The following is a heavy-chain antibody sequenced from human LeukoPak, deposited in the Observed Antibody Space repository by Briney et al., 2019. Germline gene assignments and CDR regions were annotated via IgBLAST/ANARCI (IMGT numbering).Heavy chain of an antibody. V-gene: IGHV3-74*01. CDR1: GFSFSNYW. D-gene: IGHD5-18*01. CDR2: INSDGSST. CDR3: ARGGGYSYGSFDY. J-gene: IGHJ4*02. Sequence: PGGSLRLSCAASGFSFSNYWMHWVRQAPGKGLVWVSRINSDGSSTSYADSVKGRFTISRDNAKNTLYLQMNSLRAEDTAVYYCARGGGYSYGSFDYWGQGTLVTVSS.